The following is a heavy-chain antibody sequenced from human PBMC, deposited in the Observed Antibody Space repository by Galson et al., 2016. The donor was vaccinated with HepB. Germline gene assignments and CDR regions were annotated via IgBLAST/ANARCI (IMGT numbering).Heavy chain of an antibody. CDR2: INHIGST. D-gene: IGHD2-2*01. J-gene: IGHJ5*02. CDR1: FNNYY. V-gene: IGHV4-34*01. CDR3: ARLPYCRIDSCYSDA. Sequence: FNNYYWSWIRQAPGRGPEWIGEINHIGSTNYKTSLKGRVTMSVDTPKKQFSLRLRSVTAADTAIYYCARLPYCRIDSCYSDAWGQGTLVTVSS.